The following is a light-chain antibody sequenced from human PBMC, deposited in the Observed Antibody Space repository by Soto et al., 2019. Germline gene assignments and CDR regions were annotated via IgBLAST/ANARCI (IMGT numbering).Light chain of an antibody. CDR3: QSYDSSLSVV. Sequence: ELTQPPSVSVCPGQTASITCSGSSSNIGAGYDVHWYQQLPGTAPKLLIYGNSNRPSGVPDRFSGSKSGTSASLAITGLQAEDEADYYCQSYDSSLSVVFGGGTKVTVL. CDR1: SSNIGAGYD. J-gene: IGLJ2*01. CDR2: GNS. V-gene: IGLV1-40*01.